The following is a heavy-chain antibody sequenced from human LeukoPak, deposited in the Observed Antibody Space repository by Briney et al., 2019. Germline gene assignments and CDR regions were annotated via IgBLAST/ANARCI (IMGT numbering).Heavy chain of an antibody. CDR1: GFTFSSYG. Sequence: PGGSLRLSCAASGFTFSSYGMSWVRQAPGKGLEWVSFITPNADRASYADSVKGRFTISRDNPRNTLYMQMNSLRDEDTAVYYCAIMHGYYDGSGYWVQWGQGTLVTVSS. V-gene: IGHV3-23*01. J-gene: IGHJ1*01. D-gene: IGHD3-22*01. CDR3: AIMHGYYDGSGYWVQ. CDR2: ITPNADRA.